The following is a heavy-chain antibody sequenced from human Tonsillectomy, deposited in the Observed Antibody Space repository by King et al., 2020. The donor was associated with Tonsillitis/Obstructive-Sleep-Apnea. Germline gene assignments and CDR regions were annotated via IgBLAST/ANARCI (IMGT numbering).Heavy chain of an antibody. D-gene: IGHD5-12*01. CDR1: GGSINNCY. J-gene: IGHJ4*02. CDR3: ARHTRATLDY. Sequence: VQLQESGPGLVKPSETLSLTCTVSGGSINNCYWTWIRQPPGKGLEWIGYIYNSESTSYNPSLKSRVTISVDTSKNQFSLKLSSVTAADTAVYYCARHTRATLDYWGQGTLVTVSS. V-gene: IGHV4-59*08. CDR2: IYNSEST.